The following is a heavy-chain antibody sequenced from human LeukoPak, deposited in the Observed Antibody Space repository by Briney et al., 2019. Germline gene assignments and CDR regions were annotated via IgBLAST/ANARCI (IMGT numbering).Heavy chain of an antibody. J-gene: IGHJ4*02. Sequence: SETLSLTCTVSGGSISSSSYYWGWIRQPPGKGLEWIGSIYYSGSTYYNPSLKSRVTISVDTSKNQFSLKLSSVTAADTAVYYCAGGSLPPTIPGDYWGQGTLVTVSS. CDR3: AGGSLPPTIPGDY. CDR1: GGSISSSSYY. D-gene: IGHD1-14*01. V-gene: IGHV4-39*07. CDR2: IYYSGST.